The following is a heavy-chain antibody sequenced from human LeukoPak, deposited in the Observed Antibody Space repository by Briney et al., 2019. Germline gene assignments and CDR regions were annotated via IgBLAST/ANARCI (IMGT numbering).Heavy chain of an antibody. CDR2: ISYDGSNK. CDR1: GFTFSSYG. Sequence: GRSLRLSCAASGFTFSSYGMHWVRQAPGKGLEWVAVISYDGSNKYYADSVKGRFTISRDNSKNTLYLQMNSLRAEDTAVYYCAKTAYSSGWKTYYYYYMDVWDKGTTVTVSS. CDR3: AKTAYSSGWKTYYYYYMDV. V-gene: IGHV3-30*18. D-gene: IGHD6-19*01. J-gene: IGHJ6*03.